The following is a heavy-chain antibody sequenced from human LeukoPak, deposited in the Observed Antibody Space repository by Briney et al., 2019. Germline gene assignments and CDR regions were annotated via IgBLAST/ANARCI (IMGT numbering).Heavy chain of an antibody. CDR3: ARVAAAGQYNWFDP. Sequence: GGSLRLSCAASGFTFSSYSMNWVRQAPGKGLEWVSSISSSSTYIYYADSVKGRFTISRDNAKNSLYLQMNSLRVEDTAVYYCARVAAAGQYNWFDPWGQGTLVTVSS. CDR2: ISSSSTYI. CDR1: GFTFSSYS. D-gene: IGHD6-13*01. V-gene: IGHV3-21*01. J-gene: IGHJ5*02.